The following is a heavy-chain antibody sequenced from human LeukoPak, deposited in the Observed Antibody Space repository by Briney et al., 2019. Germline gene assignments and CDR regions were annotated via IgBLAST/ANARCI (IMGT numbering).Heavy chain of an antibody. CDR3: ARDRPSGSYDY. Sequence: GGSLRLSCAASGFTFSSYWMNWVRQAPGKGLEWVANIKEDGSQKNYVDSVKGRFTISRDNAKKSLYLQMISLRAEDTAVYYCARDRPSGSYDYWGQGALVTVSS. CDR2: IKEDGSQK. CDR1: GFTFSSYW. V-gene: IGHV3-7*01. J-gene: IGHJ4*02. D-gene: IGHD1-26*01.